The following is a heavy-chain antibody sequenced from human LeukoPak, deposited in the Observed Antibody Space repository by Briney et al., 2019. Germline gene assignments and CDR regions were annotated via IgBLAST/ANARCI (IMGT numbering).Heavy chain of an antibody. CDR2: ISQSGNI. J-gene: IGHJ1*01. V-gene: IGHV4-30-2*01. Sequence: SETLSLTCTVSGDSISSGGYSWSWIRQPPGKGLEWIGYIYHIGYISQSGNIYQNPPLKSRVTISLDTSRNQFSLKLSSVTAADTAVYYCARKRGALGYCSGGSCYRAEYFQHWGQGTLVTVSS. CDR3: ARKRGALGYCSGGSCYRAEYFQH. CDR1: GDSISSGGYS. D-gene: IGHD2-15*01.